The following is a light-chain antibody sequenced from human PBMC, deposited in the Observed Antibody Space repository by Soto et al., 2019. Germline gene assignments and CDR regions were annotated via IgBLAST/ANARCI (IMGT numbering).Light chain of an antibody. J-gene: IGLJ2*01. CDR2: DTY. V-gene: IGLV1-51*01. CDR1: NSNIGNNY. Sequence: QSVLTQPPSVSAAPGQKVTISCSGSNSNIGNNYVSWYQQLPGAAPKLLIYDTYKRLSGIHDRFSGSKSGASATLDIAGIQTGEEADYYCAAWDNNFSAVVFGGGTKLTV. CDR3: AAWDNNFSAVV.